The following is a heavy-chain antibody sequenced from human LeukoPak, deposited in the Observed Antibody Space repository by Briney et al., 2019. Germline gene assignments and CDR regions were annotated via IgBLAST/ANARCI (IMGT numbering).Heavy chain of an antibody. CDR1: GGSISSSNW. CDR3: ARLGRYFDWFFDY. D-gene: IGHD3-9*01. Sequence: PSGTLSLTCAVSGGSISSSNWWSWVRQPPGKGLEWIGEIYHSGSTNYNPSLKSRVTISVDKSKNQFSLKLSSVTAADTAVYYCARLGRYFDWFFDYWGQGTLVTVSS. CDR2: IYHSGST. V-gene: IGHV4-4*02. J-gene: IGHJ4*02.